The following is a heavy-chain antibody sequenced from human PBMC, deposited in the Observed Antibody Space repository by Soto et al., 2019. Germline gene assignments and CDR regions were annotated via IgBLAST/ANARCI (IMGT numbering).Heavy chain of an antibody. D-gene: IGHD3-16*01. CDR2: IWYDGSNK. CDR1: GFTLSTYG. CDR3: VGDGGEETWIHNHYQGMDV. V-gene: IGHV3-33*01. Sequence: PGGSLRLSCEASGFTLSTYGMHWVRQAPGKGLEWVAVIWYDGSNKYYADSLKGRFTISRDNSKNTLYLQLNGLRAEDTAVYYCVGDGGEETWIHNHYQGMDVWGQGTTVTVSS. J-gene: IGHJ6*02.